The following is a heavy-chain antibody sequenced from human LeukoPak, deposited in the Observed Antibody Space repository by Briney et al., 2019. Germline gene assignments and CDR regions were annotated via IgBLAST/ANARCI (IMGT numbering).Heavy chain of an antibody. CDR3: ARAGGSYRGDNWFDP. CDR2: IYYSGST. CDR1: GGSISSYY. Sequence: PSETLSLTCTVSGGSISSYYWSWIRQPPGKGLEWIGYIYYSGSTNYNPSLKSRVTISVDTSKNQFSLKLSSVTAADTAVYYCARAGGSYRGDNWFDPWGQGTLVTVSS. V-gene: IGHV4-59*01. J-gene: IGHJ5*02. D-gene: IGHD1-26*01.